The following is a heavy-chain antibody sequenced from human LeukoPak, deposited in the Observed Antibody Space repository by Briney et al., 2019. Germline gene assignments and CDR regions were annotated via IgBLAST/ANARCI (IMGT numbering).Heavy chain of an antibody. V-gene: IGHV4-59*12. D-gene: IGHD6-6*01. CDR1: GGSISSYY. CDR3: ARVTYSTSSMSLDAFDI. J-gene: IGHJ3*02. CDR2: IYYSGST. Sequence: SETLSLTCTVSGGSISSYYWSWIRQPPGKGLEWIGYIYYSGSTNYNPSPKSRVPISVDTSKNQFSLKLISVTAADTAVYYCARVTYSTSSMSLDAFDIWGQGTMVTVSS.